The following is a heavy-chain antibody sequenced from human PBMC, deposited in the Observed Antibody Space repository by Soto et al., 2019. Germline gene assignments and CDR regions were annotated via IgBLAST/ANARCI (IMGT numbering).Heavy chain of an antibody. Sequence: EVQLVESGGDVVQPGGSLRLSCAASGFTFSGHWMHWVRQVPGKGLEWVSRINTDGGSSAYADSVKGRFTISRDNAKNTRHLQMDGLRAEDTAVYYCAREAGYCSRTSCYRRAFDTWGQGTTVTVSS. D-gene: IGHD2-2*01. CDR3: AREAGYCSRTSCYRRAFDT. CDR1: GFTFSGHW. CDR2: INTDGGSS. J-gene: IGHJ3*02. V-gene: IGHV3-74*03.